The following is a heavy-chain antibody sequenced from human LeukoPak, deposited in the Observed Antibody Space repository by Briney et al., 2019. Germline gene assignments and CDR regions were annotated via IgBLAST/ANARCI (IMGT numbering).Heavy chain of an antibody. V-gene: IGHV5-51*01. CDR2: IYPGDSDT. Sequence: GKSLKISCKGSGYSFTSYWIGWVRQMPGKGLEWMGIIYPGDSDTRYSPSFQGQVTISADKSISTAYLQWSSLKASDTAMYYCARTRLAYCGGDCPIDAFDIWGQGTMVTVSS. J-gene: IGHJ3*02. CDR3: ARTRLAYCGGDCPIDAFDI. CDR1: GYSFTSYW. D-gene: IGHD2-21*01.